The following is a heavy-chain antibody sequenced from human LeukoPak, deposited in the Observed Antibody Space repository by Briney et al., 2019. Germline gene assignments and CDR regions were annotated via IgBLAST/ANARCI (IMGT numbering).Heavy chain of an antibody. CDR3: ATAKPWVYPLGVFDY. D-gene: IGHD6-13*01. CDR2: ISGSGGST. J-gene: IGHJ4*02. V-gene: IGHV3-23*01. CDR1: GFTLSSYA. Sequence: GGSLRLSCAASGFTLSSYAMSWVRQAPGKGLEWVSAISGSGGSTYYADSVKGRFTISRDNSKNTLYLQMNSLRAEDTAVYYCATAKPWVYPLGVFDYWGQGTVVTVSS.